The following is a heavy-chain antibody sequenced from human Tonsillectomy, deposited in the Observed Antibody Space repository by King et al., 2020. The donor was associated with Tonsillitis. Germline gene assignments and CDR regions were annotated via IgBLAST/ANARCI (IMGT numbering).Heavy chain of an antibody. CDR3: ARGVDVVVVAPYFFDY. V-gene: IGHV4-31*03. Sequence: QVQLQESGPGLVKPSQTLSLTCTVSGGSISSGDYYWSWIRQHPGKGLEWIGYIYYSGSTYYNPSLKSRVTILVDTSKNQFSLKLSSVTAADTAVYYCARGVDVVVVAPYFFDYWGQGTLVTVSS. CDR2: IYYSGST. CDR1: GGSISSGDYY. J-gene: IGHJ4*02. D-gene: IGHD2-15*01.